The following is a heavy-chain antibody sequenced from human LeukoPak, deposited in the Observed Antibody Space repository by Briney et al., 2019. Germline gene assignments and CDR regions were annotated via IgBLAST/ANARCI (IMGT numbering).Heavy chain of an antibody. V-gene: IGHV4-39*07. CDR2: INHSGST. Sequence: PSETLSLTCTVSGGSISSSSYYWGWIRQPPGKGLEWIGEINHSGSTNYNPSLKSRVTISVDTSKNQFSLKLSSVTAADTAVYYCARGFPFRRNGRPTYYYYYMDVWGKGTTVTVSS. CDR1: GGSISSSSYY. J-gene: IGHJ6*03. D-gene: IGHD1-14*01. CDR3: ARGFPFRRNGRPTYYYYYMDV.